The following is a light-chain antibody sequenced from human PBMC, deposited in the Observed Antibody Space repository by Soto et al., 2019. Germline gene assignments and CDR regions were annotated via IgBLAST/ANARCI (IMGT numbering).Light chain of an antibody. V-gene: IGKV3-11*01. CDR1: QSVTTN. CDR3: QQRATWPPLIT. J-gene: IGKJ3*01. CDR2: DIS. Sequence: DIVLTQSPATLSLSPGERATLSCRTSQSVTTNFAWYQQKPGQAPRLLIYDISNRATGIPDRFSGSGSGTDFPLTISSLEPEDFAVYYCQQRATWPPLITVGPGTKVEIK.